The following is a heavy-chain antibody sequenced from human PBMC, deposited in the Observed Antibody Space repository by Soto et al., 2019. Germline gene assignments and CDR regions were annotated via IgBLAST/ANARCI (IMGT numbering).Heavy chain of an antibody. CDR3: AYCSSARCYSYYSYMDV. CDR1: GDTFRSYW. CDR2: INTDGSDT. V-gene: IGHV3-74*01. D-gene: IGHD2-15*01. J-gene: IGHJ6*03. Sequence: GGSLRLSCAASGDTFRSYWMHWVRQAPGKGLVWVSRINTDGSDTNYADSVEGRFTISRDNAKNTLYLQMNNLRGEDTAVYYCAYCSSARCYSYYSYMDVWGKGTTVTVSS.